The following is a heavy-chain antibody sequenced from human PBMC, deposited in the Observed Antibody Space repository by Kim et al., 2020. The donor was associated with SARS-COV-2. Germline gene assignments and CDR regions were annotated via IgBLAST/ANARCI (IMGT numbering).Heavy chain of an antibody. Sequence: ASVKVSCKASGYTFTSYDINWVRQATGQGLEWMGWMNPNSGNTGYAQKFQGRVTMTRSTSISTAYMELSSPRSEDTAVYYCARGARYFDWLSPHYYYYYMDVWGKGTTVTVSS. CDR1: GYTFTSYD. D-gene: IGHD3-9*01. J-gene: IGHJ6*03. V-gene: IGHV1-8*01. CDR2: MNPNSGNT. CDR3: ARGARYFDWLSPHYYYYYMDV.